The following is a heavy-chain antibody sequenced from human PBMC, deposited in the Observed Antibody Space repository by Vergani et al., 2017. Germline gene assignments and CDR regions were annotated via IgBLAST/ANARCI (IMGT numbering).Heavy chain of an antibody. D-gene: IGHD5-24*01. CDR1: GFTFSTYA. CDR2: IKNTGASN. J-gene: IGHJ4*02. V-gene: IGHV3-23*01. Sequence: EVQLLESGGGLVQPGGSLRLSCAASGFTFSTYAMSWVRQGHGQGLEWVSSIKNTGASNHHADSVKGRFTISRDNSKNTLYLQMNSLGVEDTAVYYCGRGSDNYNWGQGTLVTVSS. CDR3: GRGSDNYN.